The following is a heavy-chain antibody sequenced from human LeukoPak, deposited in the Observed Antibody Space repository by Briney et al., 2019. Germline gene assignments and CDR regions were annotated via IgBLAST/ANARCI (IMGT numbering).Heavy chain of an antibody. D-gene: IGHD3-16*01. Sequence: GGSLRLSCAASGFTVSSNYMSWVRQAPGKGLEWVSSISGLSSHIYYGDSVKGRFSISRDNAKNSLYLQMNSLGTDDTAVYFCGRAFPPLRTSSAGDLWGQGTLVTVSS. CDR3: GRAFPPLRTSSAGDL. CDR2: ISGLSSHI. V-gene: IGHV3-21*01. J-gene: IGHJ4*02. CDR1: GFTVSSNY.